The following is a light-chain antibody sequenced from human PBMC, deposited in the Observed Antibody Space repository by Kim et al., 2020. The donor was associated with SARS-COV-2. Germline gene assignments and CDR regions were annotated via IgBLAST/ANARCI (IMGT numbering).Light chain of an antibody. V-gene: IGKV1-5*03. CDR1: QSISDW. J-gene: IGKJ1*01. Sequence: SASVGERVTVTCRASQSISDWLAWYQQKPGKAPKLLMYKASTLESGVPSRFSGSGSGTEFTLTISSLQPDDFATYYCQQYKTYWTFGQGTKVDIK. CDR2: KAS. CDR3: QQYKTYWT.